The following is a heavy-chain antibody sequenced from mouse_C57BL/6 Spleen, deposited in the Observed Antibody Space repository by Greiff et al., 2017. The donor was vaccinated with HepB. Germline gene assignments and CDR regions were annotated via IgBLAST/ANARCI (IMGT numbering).Heavy chain of an antibody. CDR1: GFSLSTFGMG. D-gene: IGHD1-1*01. J-gene: IGHJ1*03. Sequence: QVQLKESGPGILQPSQTLSLTCSFSGFSLSTFGMGVGWIRQPSGKGLEWLAHIWWDDDKYYNPALKSRLTISKDTSKNQVFLKIANVDTADTATYYCARSVTTVVANSLYWYFDVWGTGTTVTVSS. V-gene: IGHV8-8*01. CDR2: IWWDDDK. CDR3: ARSVTTVVANSLYWYFDV.